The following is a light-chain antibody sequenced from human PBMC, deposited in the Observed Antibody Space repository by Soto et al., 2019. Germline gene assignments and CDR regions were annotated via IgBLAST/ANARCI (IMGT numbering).Light chain of an antibody. J-gene: IGKJ1*01. V-gene: IGKV1-6*01. Sequence: AIQMTQSPSSLSASVGDRVTITCRASQGIRNDLGWYQEKPGKAPKLLIYAASSLQSGVPSRFRGSGSGTDFTLTISSLQPEDFATYYCLQDYHYPRTFGQGTKVDIK. CDR1: QGIRND. CDR2: AAS. CDR3: LQDYHYPRT.